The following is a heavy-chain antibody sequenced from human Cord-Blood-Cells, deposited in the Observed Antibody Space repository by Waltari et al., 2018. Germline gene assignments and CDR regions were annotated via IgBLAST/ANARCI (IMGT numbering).Heavy chain of an antibody. CDR1: GGSFSGYY. CDR3: ARATTYYDFWSGRYYFDY. J-gene: IGHJ4*02. D-gene: IGHD3-3*01. CDR2: INHSGST. V-gene: IGHV4-34*01. Sequence: QVQLQQWGAGLLKPSETLSLTCAVYGGSFSGYYWSWIGQPPGKGREWIGEINHSGSTNYNPSLKSRVTISVDTSKNQFSLKLSSVTAADTAVYYCARATTYYDFWSGRYYFDYWGQGTLVTVSS.